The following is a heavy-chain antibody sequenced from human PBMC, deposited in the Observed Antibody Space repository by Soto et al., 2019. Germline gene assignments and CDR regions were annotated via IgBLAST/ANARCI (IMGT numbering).Heavy chain of an antibody. CDR3: ARRTVVEYYFDY. CDR1: GGSISSSSYY. J-gene: IGHJ4*02. CDR2: IYYSGST. Sequence: QLQLQESGPGLVKPSETLSLTCTVSGGSISSSSYYWGWIRQPPGKGLEWIGSIYYSGSTYYNPSLKMRVTISVDTSKNQFSLKLSSVTAADTAVYYCARRTVVEYYFDYWGQGTLVTVSS. D-gene: IGHD2-15*01. V-gene: IGHV4-39*01.